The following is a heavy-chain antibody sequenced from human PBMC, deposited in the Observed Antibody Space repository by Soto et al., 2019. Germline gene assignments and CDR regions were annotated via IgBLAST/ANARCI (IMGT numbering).Heavy chain of an antibody. CDR3: ARRGYGDY. J-gene: IGHJ4*02. D-gene: IGHD1-1*01. Sequence: QVHLVQSGAEVKNPGASVKVSCKGSGYDFTTYGITWVRQAPGQGLEWMAWISAHNGNTNYAPNLQGRVTVTRDTSTSTAYIELRSLRSDDTAVYYCARRGYGDYWGQGALVSVSS. V-gene: IGHV1-18*01. CDR1: GYDFTTYG. CDR2: ISAHNGNT.